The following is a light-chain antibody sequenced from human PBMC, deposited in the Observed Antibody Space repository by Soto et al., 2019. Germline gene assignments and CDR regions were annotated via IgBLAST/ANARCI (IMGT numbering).Light chain of an antibody. Sequence: QSVLTQPPSASGSPGQSVTISCIGTSSDVGGHNYVSWYQQHRGRAPKLMIYDVTKRPSGVPDRFSGSRSGNTASLTVSGLQAEDEADYYCSSYRDSSTLVFGGGTKLTVL. CDR3: SSYRDSSTLV. CDR1: SSDVGGHNY. CDR2: DVT. V-gene: IGLV2-8*01. J-gene: IGLJ2*01.